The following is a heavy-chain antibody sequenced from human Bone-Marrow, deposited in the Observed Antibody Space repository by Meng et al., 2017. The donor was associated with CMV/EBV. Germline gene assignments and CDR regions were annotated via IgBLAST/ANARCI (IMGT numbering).Heavy chain of an antibody. CDR3: ARGRGRLDY. V-gene: IGHV4-59*12. CDR1: GGAISTYY. D-gene: IGHD3-10*01. Sequence: GSLRLSCTVSGGAISTYYWSWIRQPPGKGLEWIGYIYHTGSTNYNPSLKSRATISVDKSKSQFSLKLNSLTAADTAVYYCARGRGRLDYWGQGTLVTVSS. J-gene: IGHJ4*02. CDR2: IYHTGST.